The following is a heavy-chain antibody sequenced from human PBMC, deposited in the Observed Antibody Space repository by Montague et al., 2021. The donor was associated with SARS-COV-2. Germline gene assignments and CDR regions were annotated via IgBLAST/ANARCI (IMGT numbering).Heavy chain of an antibody. D-gene: IGHD3-3*01. Sequence: SETLSLTCTGLVGWNTGADRRCTRQNPREEMESIADIFPRRNANYNPALKSRVTISVDTSQNLISLQMRSVTAGDTAVYHCARERRPTHGFLEWGVPRDYHYFYAMDVWGQGTTVIVSS. CDR1: VGWNTGAD. J-gene: IGHJ6*02. CDR2: IFPRRNA. CDR3: ARERRPTHGFLEWGVPRDYHYFYAMDV. V-gene: IGHV4-59*01.